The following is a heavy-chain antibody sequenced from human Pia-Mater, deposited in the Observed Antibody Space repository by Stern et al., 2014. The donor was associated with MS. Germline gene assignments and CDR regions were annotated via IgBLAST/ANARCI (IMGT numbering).Heavy chain of an antibody. J-gene: IGHJ6*02. CDR3: TSLDRSYPYYYYGMDV. CDR2: IKSKTDGGAT. V-gene: IGHV3-15*01. CDR1: GFTFRNGW. D-gene: IGHD1-26*01. Sequence: EVQLVESGGGLVKPGGSLRLSCAASGFTFRNGWMNWIRQAPGKGLEWVGRIKSKTDGGATDDAEHGKGRFTIASDDYKNTLYLQINSLKTEDTAVYYCTSLDRSYPYYYYGMDVWGQGTTVTVSS.